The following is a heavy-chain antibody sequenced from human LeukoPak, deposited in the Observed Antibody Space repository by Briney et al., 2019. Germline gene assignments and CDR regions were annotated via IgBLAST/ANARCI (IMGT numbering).Heavy chain of an antibody. CDR1: GYTFNSYD. V-gene: IGHV1-8*01. Sequence: ASVKVFCKASGYTFNSYDINWVRQATGQGLEWMGWMNPNSGNTGYAQKFQGRVTMTRNTSISTAYMELSSLRSEDTAVYYCARRYSSSRFVSEFDYWGQGTLVTVSS. J-gene: IGHJ4*02. CDR3: ARRYSSSRFVSEFDY. CDR2: MNPNSGNT. D-gene: IGHD6-13*01.